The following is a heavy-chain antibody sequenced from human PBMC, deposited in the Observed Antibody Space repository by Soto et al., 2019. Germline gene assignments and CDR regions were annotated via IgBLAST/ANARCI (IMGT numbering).Heavy chain of an antibody. D-gene: IGHD2-15*01. V-gene: IGHV3-30*18. Sequence: QVQLVESGGGVVQPGRSLRLSCAASGFTFSSYGMHWVRQAPGKGLEWVAVISYDGSSKYYADSVKGRFTISRDNSKNTLYLQMNSLRAEDTAVYYCAKDPGYCSGGSCYLEYYFDYWGQGILVTVSS. CDR2: ISYDGSSK. CDR1: GFTFSSYG. CDR3: AKDPGYCSGGSCYLEYYFDY. J-gene: IGHJ4*02.